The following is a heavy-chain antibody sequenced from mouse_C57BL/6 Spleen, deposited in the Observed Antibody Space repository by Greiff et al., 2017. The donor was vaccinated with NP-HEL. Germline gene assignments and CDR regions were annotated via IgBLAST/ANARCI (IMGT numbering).Heavy chain of an antibody. V-gene: IGHV3-6*01. CDR2: ISYDGSN. CDR3: ANIYDGSYWYFDV. CDR1: GYSITSGYY. J-gene: IGHJ1*03. D-gene: IGHD2-3*01. Sequence: ESGPGLVKPSQSLSLTCSVTGYSITSGYYWNWIRQFPGNKLEWMGYISYDGSNNYNPSLKNRISITRDTSKNQFFLKLNSVTTEDTATYYCANIYDGSYWYFDVWGTGTTVTVSS.